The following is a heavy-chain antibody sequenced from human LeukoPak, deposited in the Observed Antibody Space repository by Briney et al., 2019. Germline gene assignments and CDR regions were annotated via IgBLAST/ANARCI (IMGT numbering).Heavy chain of an antibody. Sequence: GGSLRLSCAASGFTFSSYAMHWVRQAPGKGLEWVAVISYDGSNKYYADSVKGRFTISRDNSKNTLYLQMNSLRAEDTAVYYCATPSLGQWLYYFDYWGQGTLVTVSS. V-gene: IGHV3-30*04. CDR1: GFTFSSYA. CDR2: ISYDGSNK. J-gene: IGHJ4*02. CDR3: ATPSLGQWLYYFDY. D-gene: IGHD6-19*01.